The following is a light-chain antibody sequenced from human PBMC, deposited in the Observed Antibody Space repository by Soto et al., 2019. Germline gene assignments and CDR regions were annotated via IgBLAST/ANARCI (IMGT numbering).Light chain of an antibody. CDR3: QKYNSAPPT. CDR1: QGISNY. Sequence: DIQMTQSPSSLSASVGDRVTMTCRASQGISNYLAWYQQTPGKVPKLLIYAASTLQSGVPSRFSGSGSGTDFTLTISGLQPEDVATYFCQKYNSAPPTFGQGTKLQIK. J-gene: IGKJ2*01. CDR2: AAS. V-gene: IGKV1-27*01.